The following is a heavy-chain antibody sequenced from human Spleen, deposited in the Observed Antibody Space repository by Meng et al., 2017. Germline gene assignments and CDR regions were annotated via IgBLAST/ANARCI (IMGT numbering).Heavy chain of an antibody. D-gene: IGHD3-10*01. CDR1: DYTSASYG. V-gene: IGHV1-18*01. J-gene: IGHJ4*02. Sequence: QVHPVQSGPEVKKPGASVWVSCKASDYTSASYGISWFRQAPGQGLEWMGWFVSNADTYPAQKFQGRVTMTRDTHTSTDFMELRSLRFDDTAVYYCARGTPGRSYSDYWGQGTLVTVSS. CDR2: FVSNADT. CDR3: ARGTPGRSYSDY.